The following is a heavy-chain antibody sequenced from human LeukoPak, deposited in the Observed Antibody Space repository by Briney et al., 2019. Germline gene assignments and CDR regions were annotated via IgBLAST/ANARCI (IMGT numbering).Heavy chain of an antibody. Sequence: SETLSLTCTVSGGSISSDAYRWGWIRQPTGKGLEWIGNIYYSGYTYYNPSLKSRVTISVDTSKNQLSLKLTSVTAADTAVYYCARLDWGSGGSGSFDYWGQGTLVTVSS. J-gene: IGHJ4*02. CDR2: IYYSGYT. CDR1: GGSISSDAYR. V-gene: IGHV4-39*01. D-gene: IGHD7-27*01. CDR3: ARLDWGSGGSGSFDY.